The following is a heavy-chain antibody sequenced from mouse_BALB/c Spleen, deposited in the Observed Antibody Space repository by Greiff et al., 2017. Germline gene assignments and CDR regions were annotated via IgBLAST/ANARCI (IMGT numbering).Heavy chain of an antibody. J-gene: IGHJ2*01. CDR3: ARVLRDGFDY. D-gene: IGHD1-1*01. Sequence: VQLQQSGPELVKPGASVKISCKASGYAFSSSWMNWVKQRPGQGLEWIGRIYPGDGDTNYNGKFKGKATLTADKSSSTAYMQLSSLTSVDSAVYFCARVLRDGFDYWGQGTTLTVSS. V-gene: IGHV1-82*01. CDR1: GYAFSSSW. CDR2: IYPGDGDT.